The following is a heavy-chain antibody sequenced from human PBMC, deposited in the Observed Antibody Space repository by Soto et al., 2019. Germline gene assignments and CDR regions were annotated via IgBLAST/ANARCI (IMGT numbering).Heavy chain of an antibody. Sequence: GGSLRLSCAASGFTFSSYAMHWVRQAPGKGLGWVAVISYDGSNKYYADSVKGRFTISRDNSKNTLYLHMNSLRAEDTAVYYCAREFWGKGGKCYYYFGMDVWGQGTTVTVSS. CDR3: AREFWGKGGKCYYYFGMDV. D-gene: IGHD2-15*01. CDR2: ISYDGSNK. J-gene: IGHJ6*02. CDR1: GFTFSSYA. V-gene: IGHV3-30-3*01.